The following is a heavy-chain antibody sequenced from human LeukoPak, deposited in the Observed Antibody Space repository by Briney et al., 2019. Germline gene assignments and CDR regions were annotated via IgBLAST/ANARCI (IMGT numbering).Heavy chain of an antibody. CDR3: AKGGYFYDSSDAY. Sequence: QTGGSLRLSCAASGFTFSSYEMNWVRQAPGKGLEWLSYISSSGSAIYYANSVKGRFTISRDNAKNSLYLQMNSLRAEDTAVYYCAKGGYFYDSSDAYWGQGTLVTVSS. CDR1: GFTFSSYE. CDR2: ISSSGSAI. J-gene: IGHJ4*02. V-gene: IGHV3-48*03. D-gene: IGHD3-22*01.